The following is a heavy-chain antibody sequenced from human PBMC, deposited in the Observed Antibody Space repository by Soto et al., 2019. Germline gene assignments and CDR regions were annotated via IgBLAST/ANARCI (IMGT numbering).Heavy chain of an antibody. D-gene: IGHD1-1*01. Sequence: QLQLQESGSGLVRPSQTLSLTCAVSGGSISSGGYSWNWIRQPPGKGLEWIGYIYPSRSTLYNPSLKSRVTISVDKSKNQFSLKLSTVTAADTAVYYCARDQLEGNWFDPWGQGTLVTVSS. CDR3: ARDQLEGNWFDP. V-gene: IGHV4-30-2*01. CDR1: GGSISSGGYS. CDR2: IYPSRST. J-gene: IGHJ5*02.